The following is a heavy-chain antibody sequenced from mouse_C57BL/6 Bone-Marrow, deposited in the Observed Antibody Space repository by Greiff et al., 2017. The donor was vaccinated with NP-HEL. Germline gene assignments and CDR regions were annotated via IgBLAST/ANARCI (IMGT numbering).Heavy chain of an antibody. CDR3: EETQLRSLAWFAY. V-gene: IGHV5-6*01. CDR2: ISSGGSYT. Sequence: EVKLVESGGDLVKPGGSLKLSCAASGFIFSSYGMSWVRQTPDKWLEWVATISSGGSYTYYPDSVKGQFTISRDNANNTLYLQMSSLKSEDTAMYYCEETQLRSLAWFAYWGQGTLVTVSA. J-gene: IGHJ3*01. CDR1: GFIFSSYG. D-gene: IGHD3-2*02.